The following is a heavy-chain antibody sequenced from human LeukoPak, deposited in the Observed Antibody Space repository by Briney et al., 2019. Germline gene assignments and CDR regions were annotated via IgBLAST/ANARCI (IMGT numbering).Heavy chain of an antibody. CDR1: GYTFTGYY. J-gene: IGHJ4*02. Sequence: ASVKVSCKASGYTFTGYYMHWVRQAPGQGLEWMGWINPNSGGTNYAQKFQGRVTMTRDTSISTAYMELSRLRSDDTAVYYCARPYYYDSSGYPNYWGQGTLVTVSS. CDR2: INPNSGGT. V-gene: IGHV1-2*02. CDR3: ARPYYYDSSGYPNY. D-gene: IGHD3-22*01.